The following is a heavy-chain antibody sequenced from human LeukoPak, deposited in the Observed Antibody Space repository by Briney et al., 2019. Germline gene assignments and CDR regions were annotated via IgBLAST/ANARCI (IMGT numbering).Heavy chain of an antibody. CDR2: ISWNSGSI. Sequence: GGSLRLSCAASGFTFDDYAMHWVRQAPGKGLEWVSGISWNSGSIGYADSVKGRFTISRDNAKNSLYLQMNSLRAEDTAVYYCARDPQGCSSTSCYGWGQGTLVTVSS. V-gene: IGHV3-9*01. CDR3: ARDPQGCSSTSCYG. J-gene: IGHJ4*02. CDR1: GFTFDDYA. D-gene: IGHD2-2*01.